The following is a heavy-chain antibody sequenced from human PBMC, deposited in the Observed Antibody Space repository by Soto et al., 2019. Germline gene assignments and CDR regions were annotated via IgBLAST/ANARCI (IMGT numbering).Heavy chain of an antibody. CDR2: ISGSGGST. J-gene: IGHJ4*02. Sequence: GGSLRLSCAASGFTFSSYAMSWVRQAPGKGLEWVSAISGSGGSTYYADSVKGRFTISRDNSKNTLYLQMNSLRAEDTAVYYCAKVRRYDFWSGYSDYRGQGTLVTVSS. V-gene: IGHV3-23*01. D-gene: IGHD3-3*01. CDR3: AKVRRYDFWSGYSDY. CDR1: GFTFSSYA.